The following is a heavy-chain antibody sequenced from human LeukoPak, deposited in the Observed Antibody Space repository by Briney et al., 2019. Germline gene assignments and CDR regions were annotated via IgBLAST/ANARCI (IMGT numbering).Heavy chain of an antibody. Sequence: SETLSLTCAVYGGSFSGYYWSWIRQPPGKGQEWIGEINHSGGTNYNPSLKSRVTISVDTSKNQFSLKLSSVTAADTAVYYCARGRYYYGSGSYYPKGFDYWGQGTLVTVSS. CDR1: GGSFSGYY. V-gene: IGHV4-34*01. J-gene: IGHJ4*02. D-gene: IGHD3-10*01. CDR2: INHSGGT. CDR3: ARGRYYYGSGSYYPKGFDY.